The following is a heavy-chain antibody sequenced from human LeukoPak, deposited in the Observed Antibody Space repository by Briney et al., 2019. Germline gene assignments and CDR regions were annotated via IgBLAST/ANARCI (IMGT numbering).Heavy chain of an antibody. J-gene: IGHJ6*02. D-gene: IGHD2-15*01. CDR2: MNPNSGNT. CDR3: ARGVVVVVAASYYYYYGMDV. Sequence: ASVKVSCKASVYTFTSYDINWVRQATGQGLEWMGWMNPNSGNTGYAQKFQGRVTMTRNTSISTACMELSSLRSEDTAVYYCARGVVVVVAASYYYYYGMDVWGQGTTVTVSS. CDR1: VYTFTSYD. V-gene: IGHV1-8*01.